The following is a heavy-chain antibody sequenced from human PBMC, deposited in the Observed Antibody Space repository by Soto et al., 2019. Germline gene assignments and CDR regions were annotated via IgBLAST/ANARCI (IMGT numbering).Heavy chain of an antibody. V-gene: IGHV1-69*02. J-gene: IGHJ1*01. Sequence: QVQLVQSGAEVKKPGSSVKVSCKASGGTFSSYTISWVRQAPGQGLEWMGRIIPILGIANYAQKFQGRVTITADKSTRTAYMELSRLRSEDTAVYYCARVGYSSGWYLPAEYFQHWGQGTLVTVSS. CDR2: IIPILGIA. CDR3: ARVGYSSGWYLPAEYFQH. CDR1: GGTFSSYT. D-gene: IGHD6-19*01.